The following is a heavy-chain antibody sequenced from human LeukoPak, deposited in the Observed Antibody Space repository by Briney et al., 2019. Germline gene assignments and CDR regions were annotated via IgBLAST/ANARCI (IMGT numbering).Heavy chain of an antibody. CDR2: FNPKDGET. CDR1: GYTLTELS. CDR3: AKIAHYGAYSDF. D-gene: IGHD4-17*01. V-gene: IGHV1-24*01. J-gene: IGHJ4*02. Sequence: ASVKVSSKVSGYTLTELSIHWVRQAPGKGLEWMGGFNPKDGETIYAQKFQGRVTMTEDTSTDTAYMELSSLRSEDTAVYYCAKIAHYGAYSDFWGQGTLVTVSS.